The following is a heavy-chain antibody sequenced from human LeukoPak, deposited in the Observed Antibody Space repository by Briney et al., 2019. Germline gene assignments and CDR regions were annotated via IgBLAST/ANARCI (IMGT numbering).Heavy chain of an antibody. CDR2: ISYDGSNT. D-gene: IGHD3-22*01. Sequence: PGGSLRLSCVASEFIFSNFAMSWVRQAPGKGLEWVAIISYDGSNTYYADSVKGRFTISRDNSKNTLYLQMNSLRAEDTAVYYCARGPDSSGSYFDYWGQGTLVTVSS. V-gene: IGHV3-30*03. CDR3: ARGPDSSGSYFDY. J-gene: IGHJ4*02. CDR1: EFIFSNFA.